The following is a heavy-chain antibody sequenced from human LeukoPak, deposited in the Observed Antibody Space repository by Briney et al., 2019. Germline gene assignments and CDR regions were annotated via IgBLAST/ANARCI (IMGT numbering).Heavy chain of an antibody. CDR3: ARTAARPWGAYYYYYYYMDV. D-gene: IGHD6-6*01. V-gene: IGHV4-34*01. CDR1: GGSFSGYY. CDR2: INHSGST. J-gene: IGHJ6*03. Sequence: SETLSLTCAVYGGSFSGYYWSWIRQPPGKGLEWIGEINHSGSTNYNPSLKSRVTISVDTSKNQFSLKLSSVTAADTAVYYCARTAARPWGAYYYYYYYMDVWGKGTTVTVSS.